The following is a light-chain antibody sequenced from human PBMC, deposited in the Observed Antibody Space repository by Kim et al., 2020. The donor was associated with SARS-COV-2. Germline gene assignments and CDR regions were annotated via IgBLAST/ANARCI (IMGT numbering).Light chain of an antibody. V-gene: IGLV1-44*01. CDR1: RSNIGSNT. J-gene: IGLJ2*01. CDR2: SNN. CDR3: EAWDDSLV. Sequence: GTPGQRVTNSCSGSRSNIGSNTVNWYQQLPGTAPKLLIYSNNQRPSGVPDRFSGSKSGTSASLAISGLQSEDEADYYCEAWDDSLVFGGGTQLTVL.